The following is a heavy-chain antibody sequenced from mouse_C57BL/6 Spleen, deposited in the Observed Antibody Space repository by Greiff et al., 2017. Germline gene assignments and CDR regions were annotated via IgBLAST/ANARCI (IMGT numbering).Heavy chain of an antibody. J-gene: IGHJ2*01. CDR3: ARGAQATDY. V-gene: IGHV1-69*01. CDR2: IDPSDSYT. CDR1: GYTFTSYW. D-gene: IGHD3-2*02. Sequence: KESCKASGYTFTSYWMHWVKQRPGQGLEWIGEIDPSDSYTNYNQKFKGKSTLTVDKSSSTAYMQLSSLTSEDSAVYYCARGAQATDYWGQGTTLTVSS.